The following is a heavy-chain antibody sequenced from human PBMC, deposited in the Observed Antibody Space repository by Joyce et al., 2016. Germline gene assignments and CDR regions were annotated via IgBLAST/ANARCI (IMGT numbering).Heavy chain of an antibody. J-gene: IGHJ4*02. CDR1: GVSISSGGYY. CDR3: SRVQQQLVTFDS. V-gene: IGHV4-31*03. Sequence: QVELQESGPGLVKPSQTLSLTCTVSGVSISSGGYYWSWIRQHPGKGVEWIGYIYYRGNTYYNPSLESRVSISLDTSKNQFSLMVTSVTAADTAVYFCSRVQQQLVTFDSWGQGTLVTVSS. CDR2: IYYRGNT. D-gene: IGHD6-13*01.